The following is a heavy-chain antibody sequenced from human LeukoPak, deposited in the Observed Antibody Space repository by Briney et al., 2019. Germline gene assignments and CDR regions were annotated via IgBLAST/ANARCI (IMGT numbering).Heavy chain of an antibody. CDR3: ATRGHNWFDP. Sequence: PSDTLSLTCAVYGGSFSGYYWSWIRQPPGKGLEWIWEINHSGSTNYNASLKSRVTISVDTSKNQFSLQLSSVTAADTAVYYCATRGHNWFDPWVQGTLVTVSS. J-gene: IGHJ5*02. CDR2: INHSGST. V-gene: IGHV4-34*01. CDR1: GGSFSGYY. D-gene: IGHD6-25*01.